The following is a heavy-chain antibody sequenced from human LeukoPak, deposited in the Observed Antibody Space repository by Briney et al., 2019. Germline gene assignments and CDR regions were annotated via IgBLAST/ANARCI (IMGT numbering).Heavy chain of an antibody. V-gene: IGHV3-13*01. D-gene: IGHD3-22*01. CDR1: GFTFSSYD. Sequence: GGSLRLSCAASGFTFSSYDMHWVRQATGKGLEWVSAIGTAGDTCYPGSVKGRFTISRENAKNSLYLQMNSLRAGDTAVYYCARGPRRGYYADYWGQGTLVTVSS. CDR2: IGTAGDT. J-gene: IGHJ4*02. CDR3: ARGPRRGYYADY.